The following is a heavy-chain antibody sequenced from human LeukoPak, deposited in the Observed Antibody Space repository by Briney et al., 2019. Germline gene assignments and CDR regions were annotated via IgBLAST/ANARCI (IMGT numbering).Heavy chain of an antibody. J-gene: IGHJ4*02. CDR1: GFTVSSNY. Sequence: GGSLRLSCAASGFTVSSNYMSWVRQAPGKGLEWVSGIGSGGTTFYADSVKGRFTISRDNPKNTLYLQVNSLRAEDTAVYYCAKGSCSSTSCYVDYWGQGTLVTVSS. CDR2: IGSGGTT. CDR3: AKGSCSSTSCYVDY. D-gene: IGHD2-2*01. V-gene: IGHV3-53*01.